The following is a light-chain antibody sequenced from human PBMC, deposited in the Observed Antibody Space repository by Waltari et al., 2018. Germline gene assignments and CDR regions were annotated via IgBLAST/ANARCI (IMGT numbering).Light chain of an antibody. CDR1: RSNIGAVYD. CDR2: RNN. CDR3: QSYDSSLSGPVV. J-gene: IGLJ2*01. Sequence: QSVLTQPPSVSRAPGQTVTISCTGSRSNIGAVYDVHWYQQGPRTPPKLLIFRNNNRPSGVPDRFSGSKSGTSASLAITGLRAEDEAYYYCQSYDSSLSGPVVFGGGTRLIVL. V-gene: IGLV1-40*01.